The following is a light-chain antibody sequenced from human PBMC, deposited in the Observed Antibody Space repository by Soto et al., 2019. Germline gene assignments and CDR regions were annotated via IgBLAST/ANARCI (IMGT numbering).Light chain of an antibody. CDR1: QSVSSRY. CDR3: QQYNNWLSWT. CDR2: DAS. J-gene: IGKJ1*01. V-gene: IGKV3D-20*02. Sequence: IVLTQSPANLPLSPGQRATLSCRASQSVSSRYLAWYQQRPGQAPRLLIYDASSRATGIPDRFSGSGSGTDFTLTISSLQSEDFAVYYCQQYNNWLSWTFGQGTKVDI.